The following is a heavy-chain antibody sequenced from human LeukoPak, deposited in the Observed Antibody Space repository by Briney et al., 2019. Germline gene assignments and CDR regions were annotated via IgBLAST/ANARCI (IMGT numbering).Heavy chain of an antibody. CDR2: ISAYNGNT. CDR1: GYTFTSYG. D-gene: IGHD5-12*01. J-gene: IGHJ5*02. CDR3: ARHRISDYDSGVSWCDP. Sequence: ASVKVSCKASGYTFTSYGISWVRQAPGQGLEWMGWISAYNGNTNYAQKLQGQVTISADKSISTAYLQWSSLKASDTAMYYCARHRISDYDSGVSWCDPWGQGTLVTVSS. V-gene: IGHV1-18*01.